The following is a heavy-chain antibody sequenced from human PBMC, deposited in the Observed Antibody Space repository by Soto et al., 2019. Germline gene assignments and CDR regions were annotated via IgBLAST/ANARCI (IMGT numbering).Heavy chain of an antibody. J-gene: IGHJ4*02. Sequence: QVELVQSGAEVKKPGSSVKVSCKASGATFSSYTISWVRQAPGQGLEWMGRIIPILGIANYAQKFQGRVTITADKSTSTAYMELSSLRSEDTAVYYCVKGAAAGTSRLWGQGTLVTVSS. CDR2: IIPILGIA. D-gene: IGHD6-13*01. CDR3: VKGAAAGTSRL. CDR1: GATFSSYT. V-gene: IGHV1-69*02.